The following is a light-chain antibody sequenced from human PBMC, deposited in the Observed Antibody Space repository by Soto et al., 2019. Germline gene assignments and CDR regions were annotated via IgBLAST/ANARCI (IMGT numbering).Light chain of an antibody. CDR2: GAS. CDR3: QQYGSPPMT. CDR1: QSVSSSY. J-gene: IGKJ1*01. V-gene: IGKV3-20*01. Sequence: EIVLTQSPGTLSFSPGERATLSCRASQSVSSSYLAWYQQKPGQAPRLLIYGASSRATGIPDRFSGSGSGTDFTLTISRLEPEDFAVYYCQQYGSPPMTFGQGTKVDIK.